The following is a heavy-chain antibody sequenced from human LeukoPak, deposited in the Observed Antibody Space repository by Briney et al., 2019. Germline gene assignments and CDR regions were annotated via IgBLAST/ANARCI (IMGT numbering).Heavy chain of an antibody. CDR1: GYSFTSYW. J-gene: IGHJ3*02. V-gene: IGHV5-51*01. CDR2: IYPGDSDT. D-gene: IGHD3-9*01. Sequence: GESLKISCKGSGYSFTSYWIGWVRQMPGKGLEWMGIIYPGDSDTRYSPSFQGQVTISADKSISTAYLQWSSLKASDTAMYYCARGVLSGSLSTYDILTGYPTAAFDIWGQGTMVTVSS. CDR3: ARGVLSGSLSTYDILTGYPTAAFDI.